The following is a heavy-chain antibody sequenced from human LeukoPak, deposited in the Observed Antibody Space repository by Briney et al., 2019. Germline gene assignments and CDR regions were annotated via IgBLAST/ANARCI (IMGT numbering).Heavy chain of an antibody. Sequence: ASVKVSCKASGYTFTSYGINWVRQAPGQGLEWMGWISPYNGNTNYAQKLQGRVTMTTDTSTSTAYMELSSLRSDDTAVYYCARDVPVAGIVGYWGQGTLVIVSS. J-gene: IGHJ4*02. D-gene: IGHD6-19*01. CDR3: ARDVPVAGIVGY. CDR1: GYTFTSYG. V-gene: IGHV1-18*01. CDR2: ISPYNGNT.